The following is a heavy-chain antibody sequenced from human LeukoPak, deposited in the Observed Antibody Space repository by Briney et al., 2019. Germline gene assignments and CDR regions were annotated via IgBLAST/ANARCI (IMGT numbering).Heavy chain of an antibody. CDR3: ARGAQWVLDY. CDR1: GFIFSNYE. J-gene: IGHJ4*02. Sequence: GGSLRLSCAASGFIFSNYEINWVRQAPGEGLEWVSYISTSGNDIKYADSAKGRFTISRDNAKNSLYLQLNSLRADDTAVYYCARGAQWVLDYWGRGTLVTVSS. CDR2: ISTSGNDI. V-gene: IGHV3-48*03. D-gene: IGHD1-26*01.